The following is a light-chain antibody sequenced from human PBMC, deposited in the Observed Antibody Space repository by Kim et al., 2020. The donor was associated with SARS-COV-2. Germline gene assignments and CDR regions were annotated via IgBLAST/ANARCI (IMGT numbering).Light chain of an antibody. V-gene: IGLV3-1*01. Sequence: SYELTQPPSVSVSPGQTASITCSGDKLGDKYACWYQQKPGQSPVLVIYQDSKRPSGIPERFSGSNSGNTATLTISRTQAMDEADYYCQAWDSSTAVVFGG. CDR3: QAWDSSTAVV. CDR2: QDS. CDR1: KLGDKY. J-gene: IGLJ2*01.